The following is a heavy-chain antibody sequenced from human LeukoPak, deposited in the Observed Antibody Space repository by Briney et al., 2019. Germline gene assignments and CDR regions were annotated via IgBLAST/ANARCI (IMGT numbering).Heavy chain of an antibody. Sequence: GGSLRLSCAASGFTFSSYAMHWVRQAPGKGLEWVAVISYDGSNKYYADSVKGRFTISRDNSKNTLYLQMNSLRAEDTAVYYCASDPNWQKAFDYWGQGTLVTVSS. CDR2: ISYDGSNK. CDR1: GFTFSSYA. D-gene: IGHD7-27*01. CDR3: ASDPNWQKAFDY. V-gene: IGHV3-30*04. J-gene: IGHJ4*02.